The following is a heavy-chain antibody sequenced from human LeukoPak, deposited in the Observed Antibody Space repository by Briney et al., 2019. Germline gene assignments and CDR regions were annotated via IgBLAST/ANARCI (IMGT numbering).Heavy chain of an antibody. Sequence: SETLSLTCTVSGVSISTSTYYWGWIRQPPGKGLEWIGSIYYTGSTYYNPSLKKRVTISVDTSKNQLSLKLRSVTAADTAVYYCARQTTGGYSRSSGRFDYWGQGTLVTVSS. CDR1: GVSISTSTYY. CDR2: IYYTGST. D-gene: IGHD3-22*01. J-gene: IGHJ4*02. CDR3: ARQTTGGYSRSSGRFDY. V-gene: IGHV4-39*01.